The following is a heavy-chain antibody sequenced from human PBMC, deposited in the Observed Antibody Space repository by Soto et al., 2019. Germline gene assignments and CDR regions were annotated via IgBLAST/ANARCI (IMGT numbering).Heavy chain of an antibody. CDR1: GGSISSGGYY. V-gene: IGHV4-61*08. CDR3: ARGDSTTHGDSFDI. J-gene: IGHJ3*02. D-gene: IGHD6-13*01. CDR2: SYSSGST. Sequence: TLSLTCTVSGGSISSGGYYWSWIRQHPGKGLEWIGYSYSSGSTNYNPSLKSRVTISVDTPKNQFSLQLTYVTAADTAVYYCARGDSTTHGDSFDIWGQGTTVTVSS.